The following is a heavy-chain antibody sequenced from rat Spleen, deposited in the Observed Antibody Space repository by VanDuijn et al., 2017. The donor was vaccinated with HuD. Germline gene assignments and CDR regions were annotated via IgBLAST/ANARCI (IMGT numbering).Heavy chain of an antibody. Sequence: EVQLVESGGGLVQPGRSLKLSCVASGFTFNIYWMTWIRQAPGKGLEWVASINYEGSSTYYGDTVKGRFTISRDNAKSTLYLQMNSLRSEDTAAYYCARTTYDYFDYWGQGVMVTVSS. D-gene: IGHD2-1*01. CDR2: INYEGSST. V-gene: IGHV5-31*01. J-gene: IGHJ2*01. CDR3: ARTTYDYFDY. CDR1: GFTFNIYW.